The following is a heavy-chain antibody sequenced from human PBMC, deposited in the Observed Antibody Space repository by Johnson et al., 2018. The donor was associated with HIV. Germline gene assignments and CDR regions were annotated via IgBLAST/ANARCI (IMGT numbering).Heavy chain of an antibody. CDR1: GFTFNSYA. Sequence: QVQLVESGGGVVQPGTSLRLSCVASGFTFNSYAMHWVRQAPGKGLEWLSVIWYDGSNEYYADSVKGRFTISRDNSKNTLYLHMSSLRAEDTALYYCAKPLHSGSYWAAVDIWGHGTMVTVSS. J-gene: IGHJ3*02. V-gene: IGHV3-33*06. CDR3: AKPLHSGSYWAAVDI. D-gene: IGHD1-26*01. CDR2: IWYDGSNE.